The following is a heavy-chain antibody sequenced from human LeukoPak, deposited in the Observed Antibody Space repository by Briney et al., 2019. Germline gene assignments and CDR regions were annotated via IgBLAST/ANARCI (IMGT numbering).Heavy chain of an antibody. D-gene: IGHD2-2*01. CDR2: IYYSGST. J-gene: IGHJ5*02. CDR3: AREGPGYCSSTSCLGIWFDP. V-gene: IGHV4-39*07. Sequence: SETLSLTCTVSGGSISSSSYYWGWIRQPPGKGLEWIGSIYYSGSTYYDPSLKSRVTISVDTSKNQFSLKLSSVTAADTAVYYCAREGPGYCSSTSCLGIWFDPWGQGTLVTVSS. CDR1: GGSISSSSYY.